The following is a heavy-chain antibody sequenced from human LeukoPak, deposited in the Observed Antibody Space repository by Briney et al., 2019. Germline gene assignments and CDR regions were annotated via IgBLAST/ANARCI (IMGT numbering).Heavy chain of an antibody. CDR2: INPSGGST. CDR3: ARDLSPVGSGGSCPDY. J-gene: IGHJ4*02. Sequence: ASVKVSCKASGYTFTSYYMHWVRQAPGQGLEWMGIINPSGGSTSYAQKFQGRVTMTRDTSTSTVYMELSSLRSEDTAVYYCARDLSPVGSGGSCPDYWGQGSLVTVSS. D-gene: IGHD2-15*01. CDR1: GYTFTSYY. V-gene: IGHV1-46*01.